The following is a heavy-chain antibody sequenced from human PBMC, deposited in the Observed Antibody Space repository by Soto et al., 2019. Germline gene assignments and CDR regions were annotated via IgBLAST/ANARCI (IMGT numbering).Heavy chain of an antibody. D-gene: IGHD1-26*01. Sequence: TGGSLCLSCAASGFSFSGSAMYWVRQAPGKGLEWVGRISSNANSYATAYAASVKGSFTISRDDSNNTAYLQMISLKTEDTAVYYCVMTYGGTPARPFLDFWGQGTLVTVSS. CDR1: GFSFSGSA. V-gene: IGHV3-73*01. CDR2: ISSNANSYAT. J-gene: IGHJ4*02. CDR3: VMTYGGTPARPFLDF.